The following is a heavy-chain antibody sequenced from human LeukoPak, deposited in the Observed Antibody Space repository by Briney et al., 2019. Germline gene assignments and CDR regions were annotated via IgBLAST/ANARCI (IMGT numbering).Heavy chain of an antibody. CDR1: GGSISSSNYY. J-gene: IGHJ4*02. V-gene: IGHV4-39*07. Sequence: PSETLSLTCTVSGGSISSSNYYWGWIRQPPGKGLEWIGSIYYSGSTYYSPSLKSRVTISVDTSKNQFSLKLSSVTAADTAVYFCARESYGSNSYEVMYDFWGQGTPVTVSS. CDR2: IYYSGST. CDR3: ARESYGSNSYEVMYDF. D-gene: IGHD3-10*01.